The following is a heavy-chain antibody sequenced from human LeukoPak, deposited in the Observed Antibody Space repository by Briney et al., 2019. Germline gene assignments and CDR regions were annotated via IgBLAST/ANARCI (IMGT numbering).Heavy chain of an antibody. Sequence: GGSLRLSCATSGFTFNHYGMSWVRQAPRKGLEWVSGITWNGGSTNYADSLKGRFTVSRDNAKNSLFLQMNSLRAEDTALYYCARGNQCLIYWGQGTPVTVSS. CDR3: ARGNQCLIY. V-gene: IGHV3-20*04. J-gene: IGHJ4*02. D-gene: IGHD5/OR15-5a*01. CDR1: GFTFNHYG. CDR2: ITWNGGST.